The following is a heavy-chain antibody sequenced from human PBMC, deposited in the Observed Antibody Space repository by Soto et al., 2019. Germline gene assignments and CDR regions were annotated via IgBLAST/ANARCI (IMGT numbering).Heavy chain of an antibody. CDR1: GGTFNKYT. J-gene: IGHJ4*02. CDR2: IIPLFGTA. V-gene: IGHV1-69*13. D-gene: IGHD3-22*01. CDR3: ARQCDYDTSGYYYAY. Sequence: RASVKVSSKASGGTFNKYTIDWVRQAPGQGLEWMGGIIPLFGTANYAQKFQGRVTITADEAATTAYMELSSLRSEDTAVYYCARQCDYDTSGYYYAYWGQGTLVTVSS.